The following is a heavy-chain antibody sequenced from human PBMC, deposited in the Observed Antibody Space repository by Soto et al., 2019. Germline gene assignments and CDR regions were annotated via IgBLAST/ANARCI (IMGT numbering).Heavy chain of an antibody. D-gene: IGHD3-22*01. Sequence: SLRLSCAASGFTFSSYGMHWIRQAPGKGLEWVAVISYDGSNKYYADSVKGRFTISRDNSKNTLYLQMNSLRAEDTAVYYCANSDSSGYPTYYYYGMDVWGQGTTVTVSS. CDR3: ANSDSSGYPTYYYYGMDV. V-gene: IGHV3-30*18. J-gene: IGHJ6*02. CDR2: ISYDGSNK. CDR1: GFTFSSYG.